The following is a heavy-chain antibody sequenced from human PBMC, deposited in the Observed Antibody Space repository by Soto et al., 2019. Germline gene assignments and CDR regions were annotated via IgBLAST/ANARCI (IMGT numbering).Heavy chain of an antibody. D-gene: IGHD2-2*01. CDR2: IDPIDSHT. J-gene: IGHJ6*02. CDR1: GYSFTSYW. V-gene: IGHV5-10-1*01. CDR3: ARRYCSSATCPRNYYGMDV. Sequence: GESLKISCKGSGYSFTSYWISWVRQMPGKGLEWMGRIDPIDSHTTYSPSFQGHVTISTDKSINTAYLQWSSLKASDAAMYYCARRYCSSATCPRNYYGMDVWGQGTTVTVSS.